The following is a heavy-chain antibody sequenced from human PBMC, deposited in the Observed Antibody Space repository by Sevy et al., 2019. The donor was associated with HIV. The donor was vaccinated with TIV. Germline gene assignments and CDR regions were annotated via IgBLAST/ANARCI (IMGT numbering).Heavy chain of an antibody. J-gene: IGHJ4*02. D-gene: IGHD3-22*01. CDR3: ARQMHYYDSAGYYHWDY. V-gene: IGHV4-39*01. Sequence: SETLSLTCTVSGGSISSSNYYWGWIRQPPGKGLEWIANIYYTGGTYYNPSLKSRVTIFADTSKNQFSLKLSSVTAADTAVYYCARQMHYYDSAGYYHWDYWGQGTLVTVSS. CDR2: IYYTGGT. CDR1: GGSISSSNYY.